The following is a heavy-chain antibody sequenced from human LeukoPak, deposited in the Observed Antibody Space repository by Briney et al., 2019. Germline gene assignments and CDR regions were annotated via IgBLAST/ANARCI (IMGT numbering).Heavy chain of an antibody. V-gene: IGHV3-48*02. CDR2: ISGSSRTI. D-gene: IGHD3-22*01. J-gene: IGHJ6*02. Sequence: PGGSLRLSCAASGINFSGYSMHWVRQAPGKGLEWVSYISGSSRTIYCADSVKGRFTISRDNAKNSLHLQINSLRDEDTAVYYCAIRGYYDTTYAYDYHAMDVWGQGTAVTVSS. CDR3: AIRGYYDTTYAYDYHAMDV. CDR1: GINFSGYS.